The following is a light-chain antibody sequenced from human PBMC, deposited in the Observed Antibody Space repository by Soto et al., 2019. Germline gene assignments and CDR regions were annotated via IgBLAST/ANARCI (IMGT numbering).Light chain of an antibody. Sequence: IVMTQSPDSLAVSLGERATINCKSSQSVLYSSNNKNYLAWYQQKPGQPPKLLIYWASTRESGVPDRFSGSGSGTDFTLAISSLQAEDVAVYYCQHYYTTPLTCGGGTKVEIK. V-gene: IGKV4-1*01. CDR1: QSVLYSSNNKNY. J-gene: IGKJ4*01. CDR2: WAS. CDR3: QHYYTTPLT.